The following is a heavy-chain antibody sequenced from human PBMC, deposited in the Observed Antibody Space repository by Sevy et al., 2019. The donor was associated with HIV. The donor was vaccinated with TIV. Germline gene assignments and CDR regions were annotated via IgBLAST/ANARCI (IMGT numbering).Heavy chain of an antibody. CDR2: IYSGGST. D-gene: IGHD6-6*01. J-gene: IGHJ3*02. CDR1: GFTVSSNY. Sequence: GGSLRLSCAASGFTVSSNYMSWVRQAPGKGLEWVSVIYSGGSTYYADSVKGRFTISRDNSKNTRYLQMNSLRAEDTAVYYCARVRGTDEYSSSPSSGAAFDIWGQGTMVTVSS. CDR3: ARVRGTDEYSSSPSSGAAFDI. V-gene: IGHV3-53*01.